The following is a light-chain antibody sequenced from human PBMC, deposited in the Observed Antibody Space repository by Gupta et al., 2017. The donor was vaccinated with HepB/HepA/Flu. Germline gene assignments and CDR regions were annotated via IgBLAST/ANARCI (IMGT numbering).Light chain of an antibody. CDR1: SSDVGDNNY. CDR3: FSYAGRKTWV. Sequence: QSALTQPRSVSGSPGQSVTISCTGTSSDVGDNNYVSWYQQHPGKAPKLMIYEVTERPSGVPDRCSGSKSGNTASLTISGLQAEDEGDYYCFSYAGRKTWVFGGGTKLTVL. V-gene: IGLV2-11*01. CDR2: EVT. J-gene: IGLJ3*02.